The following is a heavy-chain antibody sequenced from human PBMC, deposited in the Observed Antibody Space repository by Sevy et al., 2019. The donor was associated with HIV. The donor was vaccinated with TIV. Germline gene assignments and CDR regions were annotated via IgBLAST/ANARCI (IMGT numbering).Heavy chain of an antibody. CDR1: GFTFSSYS. V-gene: IGHV3-21*01. J-gene: IGHJ5*02. D-gene: IGHD6-13*01. CDR2: ISSSSSYI. CDR3: ARATGIAAAGGNWFDP. Sequence: GGSLRLTCAASGFTFSSYSMNWVRRAPGKGLEWVSFISSSSSYIYYADSVKGRFTISRDNAKNSLYLQMNSLRAEDTAVYYCARATGIAAAGGNWFDPWGQGTLVTVSS.